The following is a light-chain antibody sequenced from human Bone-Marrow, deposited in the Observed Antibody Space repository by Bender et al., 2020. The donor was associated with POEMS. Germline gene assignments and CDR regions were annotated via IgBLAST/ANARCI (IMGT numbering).Light chain of an antibody. CDR1: KLGDKN. CDR2: QDS. V-gene: IGLV3-1*01. CDR3: VAWDASLNGPV. Sequence: SYELTQPPSVSVSPGQTASITCSGDKLGDKNVCWYQQRPGQSPVLVLYQDSQRPSGVPDRFSGSKSGTSASLAISGLQSEDEADYYCVAWDASLNGPVFGGGTKLTVL. J-gene: IGLJ2*01.